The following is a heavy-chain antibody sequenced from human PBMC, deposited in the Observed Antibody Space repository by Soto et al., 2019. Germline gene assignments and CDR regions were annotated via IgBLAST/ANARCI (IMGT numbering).Heavy chain of an antibody. J-gene: IGHJ4*02. Sequence: QITLKESGPTLVKPTQTLTLTCTFSGFSLSTSGVSVGWVRQPPGEALEWLALIYWDDDKRYRSSLKSRLTITKETSKNQVVLTVTNMDPVDTATYYCAASHRYGDYIIDYWGQGTLVTVST. CDR3: AASHRYGDYIIDY. D-gene: IGHD4-17*01. V-gene: IGHV2-5*02. CDR2: IYWDDDK. CDR1: GFSLSTSGVS.